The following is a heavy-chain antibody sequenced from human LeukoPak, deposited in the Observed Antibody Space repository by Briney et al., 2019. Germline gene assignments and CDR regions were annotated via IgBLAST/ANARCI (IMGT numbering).Heavy chain of an antibody. CDR1: GFTFSSHS. J-gene: IGHJ4*02. CDR3: ARLDWLLNY. V-gene: IGHV4-34*01. D-gene: IGHD3/OR15-3a*01. CDR2: INHSGST. Sequence: GSLRLSCVASGFTFSSHSINWVRQPPGKGLEWIGEINHSGSTNYNPSLKSRVTISVDTSKNQFSLKLSSVTAADTAVYYCARLDWLLNYWGQGTLVTVSS.